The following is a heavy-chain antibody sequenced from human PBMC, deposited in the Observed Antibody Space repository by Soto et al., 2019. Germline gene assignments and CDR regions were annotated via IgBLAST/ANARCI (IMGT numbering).Heavy chain of an antibody. J-gene: IGHJ4*02. V-gene: IGHV3-33*01. CDR3: ARDYTSTYYGFDY. CDR1: GFTFSSHG. CDR2: MYYDRSNE. Sequence: QVQLVESGGGVVQPGRSLRLSCAASGFTFSSHGMHWVRQTPGKGLEWVAVMYYDRSNEYYADSVMGRFTISRDNSKNTLYLQMNSLRAEDTAVYYCARDYTSTYYGFDYWGQGTLVTVSS. D-gene: IGHD6-13*01.